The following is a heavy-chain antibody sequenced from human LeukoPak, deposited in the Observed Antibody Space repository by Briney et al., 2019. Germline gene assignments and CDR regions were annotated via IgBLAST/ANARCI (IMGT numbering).Heavy chain of an antibody. J-gene: IGHJ5*02. CDR3: ARVRGGSYFNWFDP. CDR1: GGSVSSGDYY. D-gene: IGHD1-26*01. Sequence: SETLSLTCTVSGGSVSSGDYYWSWIRQPPGKGLEWIGYIYYSGSTNYNPSLKSRVTISVDTSKNQFSLKLSSVTAADTAVYYCARVRGGSYFNWFDPWGQGTLVTVSS. V-gene: IGHV4-61*08. CDR2: IYYSGST.